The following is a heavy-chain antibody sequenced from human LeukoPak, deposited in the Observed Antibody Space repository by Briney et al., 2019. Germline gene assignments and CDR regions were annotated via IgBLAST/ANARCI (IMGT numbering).Heavy chain of an antibody. D-gene: IGHD1-26*01. CDR3: ARGKWSGSHYWYFDL. V-gene: IGHV4-59*12. J-gene: IGHJ2*01. Sequence: SETLSLTCTVSGGSISSYYWSWIRQPPGKGLEWIGYIYYSGSTNYNPSLKSRVTISVDTSKNQFSLKLSSVTAADTAVYYCARGKWSGSHYWYFDLWGRGTLVTVSS. CDR2: IYYSGST. CDR1: GGSISSYY.